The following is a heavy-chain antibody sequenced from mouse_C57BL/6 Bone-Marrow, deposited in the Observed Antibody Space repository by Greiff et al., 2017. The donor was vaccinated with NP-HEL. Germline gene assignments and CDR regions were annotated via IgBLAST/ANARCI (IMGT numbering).Heavy chain of an antibody. V-gene: IGHV1-55*01. Sequence: VQLQQPGAELVKPGASVKMSCKASGYTFTSYWITWVKQRPGQGLEWIGDIYPGSGSTNYNEKFKSKATLTVDTSSSTAYMQLSSLTSEDSAVYYCASPLYGTSYYFDYWGQGTTLTVSS. J-gene: IGHJ2*01. D-gene: IGHD1-1*01. CDR1: GYTFTSYW. CDR3: ASPLYGTSYYFDY. CDR2: IYPGSGST.